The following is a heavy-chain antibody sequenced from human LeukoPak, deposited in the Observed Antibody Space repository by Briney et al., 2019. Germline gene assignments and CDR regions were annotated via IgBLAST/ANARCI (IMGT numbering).Heavy chain of an antibody. CDR1: GGCISSSSYY. J-gene: IGHJ4*02. CDR3: ARRNTGVATGFDY. D-gene: IGHD5-12*01. CDR2: FYYTGST. Sequence: PSETLSLTSTVSGGCISSSSYYWGWIRQPPGTGLEWIGSFYYTGSTYYNPSLKSRVTMSVDTSENRFSLKLSSVTAADTAVYYCARRNTGVATGFDYWGQGTLVTVSS. V-gene: IGHV4-39*01.